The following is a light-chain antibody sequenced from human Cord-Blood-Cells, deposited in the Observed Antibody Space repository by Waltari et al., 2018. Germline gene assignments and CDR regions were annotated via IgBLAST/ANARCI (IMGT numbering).Light chain of an antibody. J-gene: IGLJ3*02. V-gene: IGLV2-14*03. CDR3: SSYTSSSTWV. Sequence: QAALTPPAPVSGSPGQSDTISCPATSSDAGGFNYVPWYQQHPGKAPKHLIYDVSNRPSGVSNRCSGSKSGNTASLTLSGLQAEDEADYYCSSYTSSSTWVFGGGTKLTVL. CDR2: DVS. CDR1: SSDAGGFNY.